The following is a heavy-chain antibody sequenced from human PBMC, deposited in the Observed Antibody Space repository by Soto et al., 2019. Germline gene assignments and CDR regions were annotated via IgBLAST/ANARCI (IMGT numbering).Heavy chain of an antibody. CDR3: ARSFGWYAIDY. Sequence: QVLLQESGPGLVQPSGTLSLSCAVSGGSISSNYFWGWVRQPPGKGLEWVGDISHSGSVNYNPSLKSRVTISIDKSKNQFSLKLNSVTAADTAVYSCARSFGWYAIDYWGQGTLVIVSS. CDR1: GGSISSNYF. CDR2: ISHSGSV. J-gene: IGHJ4*02. D-gene: IGHD6-19*01. V-gene: IGHV4-4*02.